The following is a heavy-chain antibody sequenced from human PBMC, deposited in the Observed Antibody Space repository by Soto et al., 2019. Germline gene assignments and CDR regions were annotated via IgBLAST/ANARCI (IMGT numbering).Heavy chain of an antibody. Sequence: SXKISFKACGYSXTSLQFDLVRQATGQGLEWIGWMNPHSGDTGFEQRFQGRVTMTRNTSINTAYMELSSLSSPDTAVYYCARGSPGPVDHWGQGTQGTVSS. D-gene: IGHD6-19*01. V-gene: IGHV1-8*01. J-gene: IGHJ4*02. CDR3: ARGSPGPVDH. CDR1: GYSXTSLQ. CDR2: MNPHSGDT.